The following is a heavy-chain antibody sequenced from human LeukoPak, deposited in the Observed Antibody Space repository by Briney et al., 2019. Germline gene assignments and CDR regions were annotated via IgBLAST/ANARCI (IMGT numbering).Heavy chain of an antibody. D-gene: IGHD3-9*01. V-gene: IGHV1-2*02. CDR3: AKGGGFDWLNYYYMDV. CDR1: GYTFSGYY. CDR2: INLNSGGT. Sequence: ASVKVSCKASGYTFSGYYMHWVRQAPGQGLEWMGWINLNSGGTNYAQKFQDRVTMTRDTSIRTAYMELSRLRAEDTAVYYCAKGGGFDWLNYYYMDVWGKGTTVIISS. J-gene: IGHJ6*03.